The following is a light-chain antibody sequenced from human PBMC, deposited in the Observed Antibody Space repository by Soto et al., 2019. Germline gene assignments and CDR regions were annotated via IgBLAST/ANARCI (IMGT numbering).Light chain of an antibody. J-gene: IGLJ2*01. V-gene: IGLV2-8*01. CDR1: RSDVGGNDL. CDR2: AVN. CDR3: CSYAGRNTLI. Sequence: HSALTQPPSASGSPGQSVTISCTGSRSDVGGNDLVSWYQQHPGSAPRLIMSAVNKRPSGVPDRFSGSKSGNTASLTVSGLQAEDEAEYYCCSYAGRNTLIFGGGTKLTVL.